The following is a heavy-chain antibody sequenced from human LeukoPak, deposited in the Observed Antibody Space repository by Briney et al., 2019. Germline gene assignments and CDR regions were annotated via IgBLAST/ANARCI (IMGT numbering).Heavy chain of an antibody. CDR3: AKDPSFPIGGYDTFDY. Sequence: QTGGSLRLSCAASGFTFTSYGMSWVRQAPGKGLEWVSAISGSGGSTYYADSVKGRLTISRDNSKNTLYLQMNSLRAEDTAVYYCAKDPSFPIGGYDTFDYWGQGTLVTVSS. CDR1: GFTFTSYG. J-gene: IGHJ4*02. V-gene: IGHV3-23*01. D-gene: IGHD5-12*01. CDR2: ISGSGGST.